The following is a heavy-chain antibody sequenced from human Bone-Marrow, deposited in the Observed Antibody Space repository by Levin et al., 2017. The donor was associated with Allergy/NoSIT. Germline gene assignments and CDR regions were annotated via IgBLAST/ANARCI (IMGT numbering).Heavy chain of an antibody. J-gene: IGHJ4*02. CDR3: SWVENFFQGSDSEIHDY. CDR2: VMPIFKTP. D-gene: IGHD2-21*01. Sequence: GASVKVSCKASGDTLNNYAISWVRQAPGQGLEWMGGVMPIFKTPKYAENMEPRLAITVDESTNTVFMEVRSLRSEDTAMYYCSWVENFFQGSDSEIHDYWGQGTLVTVSS. CDR1: GDTLNNYA. V-gene: IGHV1-69*13.